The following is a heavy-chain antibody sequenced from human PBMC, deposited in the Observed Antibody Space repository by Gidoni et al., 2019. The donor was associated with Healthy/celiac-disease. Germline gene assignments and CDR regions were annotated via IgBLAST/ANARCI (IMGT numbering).Heavy chain of an antibody. CDR3: TTGPYDYVPDYYYYGMDV. CDR2: MKSKTEGGTT. V-gene: IGHV3-15*01. Sequence: EVQLVEPGGGLVKPGGSLRLSCAASGFPFSNAWLSWVRQAPGKGLEWVGRMKSKTEGGTTDYAAPVKGRFTSSRDDSKNTLYLQMNSLKTEDTAVYYCTTGPYDYVPDYYYYGMDVWGQGTTVTVSS. J-gene: IGHJ6*02. D-gene: IGHD3-16*01. CDR1: GFPFSNAW.